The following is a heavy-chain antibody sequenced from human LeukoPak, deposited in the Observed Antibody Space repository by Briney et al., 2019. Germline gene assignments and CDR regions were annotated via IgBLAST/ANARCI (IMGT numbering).Heavy chain of an antibody. CDR3: ARDGIQLWFWGRGNFDY. CDR1: GYTFTSYG. CDR2: ISAYNGNT. D-gene: IGHD5-18*01. V-gene: IGHV1-18*01. Sequence: GASVKVSCKASGYTFTSYGISWVRQAPGQGLEWMGWISAYNGNTNYAQKLQGRVTMTTDTSTSTAYMELRSLRSDDTAVYYCARDGIQLWFWGRGNFDYWGQGTLVTVSS. J-gene: IGHJ4*02.